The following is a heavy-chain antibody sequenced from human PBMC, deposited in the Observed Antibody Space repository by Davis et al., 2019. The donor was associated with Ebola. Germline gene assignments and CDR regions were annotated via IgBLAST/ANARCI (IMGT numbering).Heavy chain of an antibody. CDR3: AKSLFVVVPAAMRSFDY. J-gene: IGHJ4*02. D-gene: IGHD2-2*01. CDR1: GFTFSSYA. Sequence: PGGSLRLSCAASGFTFSSYAMSWVRQAPGKGLEWVSAISVSGGSTYYADSVKGRFTISRDNSKNTLYLQMNSLRAEDTAVYYCAKSLFVVVPAAMRSFDYWGQGTLVTVSS. CDR2: ISVSGGST. V-gene: IGHV3-23*01.